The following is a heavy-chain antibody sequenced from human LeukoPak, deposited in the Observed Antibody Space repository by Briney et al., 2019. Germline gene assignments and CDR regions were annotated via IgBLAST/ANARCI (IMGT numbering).Heavy chain of an antibody. CDR2: VSYDGTNK. V-gene: IGHV3-30*03. J-gene: IGHJ4*02. CDR3: ASDGIAVDRGIGYFDY. D-gene: IGHD6-13*01. CDR1: GFTFSSYG. Sequence: PGRSQRLSCAASGFTFSSYGMHWVRQAPGKGLEWVAVVSYDGTNKYYADSVKGRFTISRDNSENTLYLQMNSLRAEDTALYYCASDGIAVDRGIGYFDYWGQGTLVTVSS.